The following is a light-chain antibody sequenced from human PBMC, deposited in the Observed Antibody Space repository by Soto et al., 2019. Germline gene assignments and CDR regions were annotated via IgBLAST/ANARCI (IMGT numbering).Light chain of an antibody. CDR1: SSNVGAYNY. CDR2: DVS. J-gene: IGLJ2*01. CDR3: GSDTRTNSL. Sequence: QSALTQPASVSGSPGETITISCTGTSSNVGAYNYVSWYQPHPGKAPKLTIYDVSNRPSGVSNRFSDSKSGNTASLTISGRQAEDEADCYCGSDTRTNSLFGGGTKLTVL. V-gene: IGLV2-14*03.